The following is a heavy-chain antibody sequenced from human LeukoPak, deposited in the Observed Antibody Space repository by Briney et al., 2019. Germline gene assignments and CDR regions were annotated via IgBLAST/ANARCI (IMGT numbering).Heavy chain of an antibody. V-gene: IGHV3-23*01. Sequence: TGGSLRISCATSGFTFTRYWMSWIRQAPGKGLEWVSAISGSGGSTYYADSVKGRFTISRDNSKNTLYLQMNSLRAEDTAVYYCAKDTGEMRYCSSTSCYSAQVGAFDIWGQGTMVTVSS. CDR1: GFTFTRYW. J-gene: IGHJ3*02. CDR3: AKDTGEMRYCSSTSCYSAQVGAFDI. D-gene: IGHD2-2*01. CDR2: ISGSGGST.